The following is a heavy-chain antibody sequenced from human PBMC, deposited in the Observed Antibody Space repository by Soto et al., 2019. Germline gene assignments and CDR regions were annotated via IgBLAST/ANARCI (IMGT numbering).Heavy chain of an antibody. Sequence: EVQLLESGGGLVQPGGSLRLSCAASGFTFSSYAMSWVRQAPGKGLEWVSAISGSGGSTYYADSVKGRFTISRDNSKNTLYLQMNSLRAEDTAVYYCAKSRARGSSWYGDYFDYWGQGTLVTVSS. V-gene: IGHV3-23*01. J-gene: IGHJ4*02. CDR1: GFTFSSYA. D-gene: IGHD6-13*01. CDR2: ISGSGGST. CDR3: AKSRARGSSWYGDYFDY.